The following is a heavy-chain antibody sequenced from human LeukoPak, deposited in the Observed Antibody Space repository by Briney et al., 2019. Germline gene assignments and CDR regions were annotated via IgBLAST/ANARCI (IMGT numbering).Heavy chain of an antibody. J-gene: IGHJ4*02. V-gene: IGHV4-59*08. CDR3: ARASPYYDFWSGYYTGPHDY. CDR2: IYYSGST. D-gene: IGHD3-3*01. CDR1: GGSISSYY. Sequence: SETLSLTCTVSGGSISSYYWSWIRQPPGKGLEWIGYIYYSGSTNYTPSLKSRVTISVDTSKDQFSLKLSSVTAADTAVYYCARASPYYDFWSGYYTGPHDYWGQGTLVTVSS.